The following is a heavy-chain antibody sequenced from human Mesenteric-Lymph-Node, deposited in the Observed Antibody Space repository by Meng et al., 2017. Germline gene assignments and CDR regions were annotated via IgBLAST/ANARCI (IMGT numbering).Heavy chain of an antibody. Sequence: ASVKVSCKASGYTFTTFYIHWVRQAPGQGLEWMGIINPSGGSTTYAQKFQGRATMTRDSSTSTVYMELRSLRSEDTAVYFCARSEGSSRWYLDYWGQGTLVTVSS. D-gene: IGHD6-13*01. CDR1: GYTFTTFY. V-gene: IGHV1-46*01. CDR3: ARSEGSSRWYLDY. J-gene: IGHJ4*02. CDR2: INPSGGST.